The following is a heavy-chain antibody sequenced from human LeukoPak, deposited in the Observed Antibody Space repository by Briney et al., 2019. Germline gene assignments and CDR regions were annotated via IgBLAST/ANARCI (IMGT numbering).Heavy chain of an antibody. CDR2: VHISETT. J-gene: IGHJ4*02. CDR1: GGSISGYF. D-gene: IGHD3-3*01. CDR3: ARGYRISEIRFFEWLLDY. Sequence: SDTLSLTCTVSGGSISGYFWHWIRQPAGKGLEWIGRVHISETTIYNPSLKSRVTMSVDTSNNHFSLNLSSVTAADTAVYYCARGYRISEIRFFEWLLDYWGQACLVTVSS. V-gene: IGHV4-4*07.